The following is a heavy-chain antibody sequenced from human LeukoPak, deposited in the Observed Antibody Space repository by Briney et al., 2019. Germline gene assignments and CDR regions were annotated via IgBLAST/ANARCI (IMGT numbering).Heavy chain of an antibody. V-gene: IGHV5-51*01. D-gene: IGHD5-12*01. Sequence: GESLKISCKGSGYSFTNYWIGWVRQMRGKGLEWMAIIFPGDSDTRYSPSFQGQVTISADKSISTAYLQWNSLKALDTAIYYCVRSAYSGFFIDSWGQGTLVTVST. J-gene: IGHJ4*02. CDR3: VRSAYSGFFIDS. CDR2: IFPGDSDT. CDR1: GYSFTNYW.